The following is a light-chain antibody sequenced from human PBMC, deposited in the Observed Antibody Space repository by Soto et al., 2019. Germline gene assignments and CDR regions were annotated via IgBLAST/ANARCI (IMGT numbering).Light chain of an antibody. CDR1: QRGSSY. CDR3: QQHNNWPPIT. CDR2: DAS. Sequence: EIVMPQSPATLSVSTGERATLSCRAGQRGSSYFDWYQQKPGQAHRLLIHDASDSATGIPARFSGSGSGTEFTLSITILKSEDFAVYYCQQHNNWPPITFGQGTRLEIK. J-gene: IGKJ5*01. V-gene: IGKV3D-15*03.